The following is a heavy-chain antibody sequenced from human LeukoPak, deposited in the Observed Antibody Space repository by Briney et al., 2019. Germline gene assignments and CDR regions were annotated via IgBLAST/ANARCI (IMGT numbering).Heavy chain of an antibody. CDR3: AREMVVAATESFDY. Sequence: PGGSLRLSCAASGFTFSSYDMHWVRQVTGKGLEWVSRIDTSGDTYYSGSVKGRFTISRDNAKNSLYLQMNSLRAEDTAVYYCAREMVVAATESFDYWGQGTLVTVSS. CDR1: GFTFSSYD. J-gene: IGHJ4*02. CDR2: IDTSGDT. D-gene: IGHD2-15*01. V-gene: IGHV3-13*01.